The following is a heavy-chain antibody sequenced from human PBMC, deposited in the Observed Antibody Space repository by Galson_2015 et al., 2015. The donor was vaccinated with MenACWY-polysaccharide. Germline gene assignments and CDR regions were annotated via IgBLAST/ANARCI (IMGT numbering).Heavy chain of an antibody. CDR2: IRYGGSDK. J-gene: IGHJ6*02. Sequence: SLRLSCAASGFAFSDYVMHWVRQAPGKGLEWVAVIRYGGSDKYYEDSVKGRFTISSDKSKNTLYLQMNSLRAEDTAVYYCARSNYDEAGGYGMDVWGQGTTVTVSS. V-gene: IGHV3-33*01. CDR3: ARSNYDEAGGYGMDV. D-gene: IGHD3-3*01. CDR1: GFAFSDYV.